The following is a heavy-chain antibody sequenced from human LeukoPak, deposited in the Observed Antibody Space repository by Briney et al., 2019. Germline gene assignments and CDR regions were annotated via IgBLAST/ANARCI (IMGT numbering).Heavy chain of an antibody. Sequence: SETLSLTCTVSGYSISSGYYWGWIRQPPGKGLEWIGSIYYRGSTYYNPSLKSRVTISVDTSKNQFSLKLTSVTAADTAVYYCARDRGYQYYYYMDVWGKGTTVTVSS. CDR1: GYSISSGYY. CDR3: ARDRGYQYYYYMDV. J-gene: IGHJ6*03. D-gene: IGHD5-12*01. V-gene: IGHV4-38-2*02. CDR2: IYYRGST.